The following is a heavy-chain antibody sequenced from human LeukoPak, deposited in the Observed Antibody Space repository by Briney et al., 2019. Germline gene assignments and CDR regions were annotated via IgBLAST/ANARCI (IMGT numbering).Heavy chain of an antibody. CDR3: ARQGYCSSTSCSNDY. CDR2: ISSSSSYI. Sequence: GGSLRLSCAASGFTFSSYSMNWVRQAPGKGLEWVSSISSSSSYIYYADSVKGRFTISRDNAKNSLYLQMNSLRAEDTAVYYCARQGYCSSTSCSNDYWGQGTLVTVSS. V-gene: IGHV3-21*01. CDR1: GFTFSSYS. D-gene: IGHD2-2*01. J-gene: IGHJ4*02.